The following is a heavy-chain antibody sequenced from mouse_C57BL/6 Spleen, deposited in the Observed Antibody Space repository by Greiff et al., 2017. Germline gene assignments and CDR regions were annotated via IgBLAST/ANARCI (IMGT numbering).Heavy chain of an antibody. J-gene: IGHJ4*01. D-gene: IGHD4-1*01. Sequence: QVQLQQPGAELVRPGSSVKLSCKASGYTFTSYWMHWVKQRPIQGLEWIGNIDPSDSETHYNQKFKDKATLTVDKSSSTAYMQLSSLTSEDSAVYYCARYCGKRMDYWGQGTSVTVSS. CDR3: ARYCGKRMDY. V-gene: IGHV1-52*01. CDR2: IDPSDSET. CDR1: GYTFTSYW.